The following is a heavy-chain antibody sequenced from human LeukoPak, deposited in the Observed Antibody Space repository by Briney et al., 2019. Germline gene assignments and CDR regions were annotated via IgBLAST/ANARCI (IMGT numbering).Heavy chain of an antibody. V-gene: IGHV4-59*08. CDR3: ARHSYYDFWSGYSLVFDY. CDR1: GGSISRYY. CDR2: IYYSGST. Sequence: SETLSLTCTVSGGSISRYYWSWIRQPPGKGLEWMGYIYYSGSTNYNPSLKSRVTISVDTSKNQFSLKLSSVTAADTAVYYCARHSYYDFWSGYSLVFDYWGQGTLVTVSS. J-gene: IGHJ4*02. D-gene: IGHD3-3*01.